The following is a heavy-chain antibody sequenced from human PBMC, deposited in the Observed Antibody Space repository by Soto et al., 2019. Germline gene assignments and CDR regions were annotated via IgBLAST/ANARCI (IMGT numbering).Heavy chain of an antibody. Sequence: SETLSLTCTVSGGSISSGGYYWSWIRQHPGKGLEWIGYIYYSGSTYYNPSLKSRATISVDTSKNQFSLKLSSVTAADTAVYYCARVTGFGELLYTGDAFDIWGQGTMVTVSS. CDR1: GGSISSGGYY. CDR3: ARVTGFGELLYTGDAFDI. D-gene: IGHD3-10*01. V-gene: IGHV4-31*03. CDR2: IYYSGST. J-gene: IGHJ3*02.